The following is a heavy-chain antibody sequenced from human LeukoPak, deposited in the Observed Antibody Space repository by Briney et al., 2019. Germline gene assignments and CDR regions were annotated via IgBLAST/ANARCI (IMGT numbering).Heavy chain of an antibody. J-gene: IGHJ4*02. CDR2: ISSAGEST. V-gene: IGHV3-23*01. D-gene: IGHD6-13*01. CDR1: RFPFSNFA. Sequence: GGSLRLSCAASRFPFSNFAMIWVRQAPGKGLEWVSSISSAGESTHYAGSVKGRFTISRDNSRHTLYLQLNSLRTDDTAVYYCAKGAPTIAAGPDYWGQGTLVTVSP. CDR3: AKGAPTIAAGPDY.